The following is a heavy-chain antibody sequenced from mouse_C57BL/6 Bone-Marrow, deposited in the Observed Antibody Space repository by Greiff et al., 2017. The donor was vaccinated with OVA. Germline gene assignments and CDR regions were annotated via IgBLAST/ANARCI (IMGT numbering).Heavy chain of an antibody. J-gene: IGHJ2*01. Sequence: QLHQSGAELMNPWASVKLSCKATGYTFTGYWIEWVKQRPGPGLEWIGEILTGSGSTNYNEKFKGKATLPADTSSNTAYMQLSSVTTVDSSTSDCERGYDYGSFDYWGQGTTLTVSS. CDR2: ILTGSGST. D-gene: IGHD1-1*01. V-gene: IGHV1-9*01. CDR3: ERGYDYGSFDY. CDR1: GYTFTGYW.